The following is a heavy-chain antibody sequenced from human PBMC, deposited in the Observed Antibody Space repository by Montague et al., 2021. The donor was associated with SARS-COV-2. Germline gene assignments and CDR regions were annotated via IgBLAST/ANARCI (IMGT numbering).Heavy chain of an antibody. V-gene: IGHV4-4*07. Sequence: SETLSLTCSVFGGSITTYYWSWVRQPAGKGLEWIGRLSTSGSTNYNPSLKSRVTMSVDTSKNQVSLKLSSVTAADTAVYYCARDAASANSPANNWFDSWGQGTLVTVSS. CDR3: ARDAASANSPANNWFDS. J-gene: IGHJ5*01. CDR2: LSTSGST. D-gene: IGHD4/OR15-4a*01. CDR1: GGSITTYY.